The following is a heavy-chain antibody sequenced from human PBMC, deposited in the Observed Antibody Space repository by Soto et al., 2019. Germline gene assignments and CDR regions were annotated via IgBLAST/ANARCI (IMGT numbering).Heavy chain of an antibody. J-gene: IGHJ6*02. V-gene: IGHV3-33*01. CDR1: GFTFSSYG. Sequence: GGSLRLSCAASGFTFSSYGMHWVRQAPGKGLEWVAVIWYDGSNKYYADSVKGRFTISRDNSKNTLYLQMNSLRAEDTAVYYCARDGVVVAATLILDYYGMDVWGQGTTVTVSS. D-gene: IGHD2-15*01. CDR3: ARDGVVVAATLILDYYGMDV. CDR2: IWYDGSNK.